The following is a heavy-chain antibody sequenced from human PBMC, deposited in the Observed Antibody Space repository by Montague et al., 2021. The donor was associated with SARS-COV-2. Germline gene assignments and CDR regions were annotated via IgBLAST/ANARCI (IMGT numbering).Heavy chain of an antibody. J-gene: IGHJ3*02. CDR1: GFSLSTSGVG. CDR2: SYWDDDK. D-gene: IGHD1-26*01. Sequence: PALVKPTQTLTLTCTFSGFSLSTSGVGVGWIRQPPGKALEWLALSYWDDDKRYSPSLKSRLTITKDTSKNQAVLTMTNMDPVDTATYYCAHRRGLLLSDAFDIWGQGTMVTVSS. CDR3: AHRRGLLLSDAFDI. V-gene: IGHV2-5*02.